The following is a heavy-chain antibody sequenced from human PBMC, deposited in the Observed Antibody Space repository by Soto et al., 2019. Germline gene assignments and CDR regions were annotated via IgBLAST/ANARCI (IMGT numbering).Heavy chain of an antibody. CDR3: ARESEDLTSNFDY. CDR1: GITFTRYS. V-gene: IGHV3-21*06. Sequence: GGSLRLSCAASGITFTRYSMNWVRQAPGKGLEWVSSISSTTNYIYYGDSMKGRFTISRDNAKNSLYLEMNSLRAEDTAVYYCARESEDLTSNFDYWGQGTLVTVSS. J-gene: IGHJ4*02. CDR2: ISSTTNYI.